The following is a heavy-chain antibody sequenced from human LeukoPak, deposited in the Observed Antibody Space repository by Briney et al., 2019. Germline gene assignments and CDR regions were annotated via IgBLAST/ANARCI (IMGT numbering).Heavy chain of an antibody. V-gene: IGHV4-59*07. J-gene: IGHJ4*02. Sequence: ADTLSLTCSVSGGSSSSYYWSWIRQPPGKGLEWIGYIYYSGSTNYNPSLKSRVTISVDTSKNQFSLKLSSVTAADTAVYYCARRMGQPGPVNYFDYWGQGTLVTVSS. CDR1: GGSSSSYY. CDR2: IYYSGST. CDR3: ARRMGQPGPVNYFDY. D-gene: IGHD4-17*01.